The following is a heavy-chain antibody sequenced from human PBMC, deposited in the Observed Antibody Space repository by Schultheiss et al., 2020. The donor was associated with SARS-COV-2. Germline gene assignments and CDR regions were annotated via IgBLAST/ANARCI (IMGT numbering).Heavy chain of an antibody. Sequence: GGSLRLSCAASGFTFDDYAMHWVRQAPGKGLEWVSGISWNSGSIGYADSVKGRFTISRDNAKNSLYLQMNSLRAEDTAVYYCAKLFLTRFDYWGQGTLVTVSS. CDR1: GFTFDDYA. CDR3: AKLFLTRFDY. J-gene: IGHJ4*02. V-gene: IGHV3-9*01. CDR2: ISWNSGSI.